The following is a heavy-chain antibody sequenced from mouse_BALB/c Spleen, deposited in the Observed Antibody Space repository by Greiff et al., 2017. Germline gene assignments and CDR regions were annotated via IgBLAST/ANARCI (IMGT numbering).Heavy chain of an antibody. CDR1: GFSLTSYG. CDR2: IWRGGST. Sequence: VQRVESGPSLVQPSQSLSITCTVSGFSLTSYGVHWVRQSPGKGLEWLGVIWRGGSTDYNAAFMSRLSITKDNSKSQVFFKMNSLQADDTAMYYCARGAYYDAMDYWGQGTSVTVSS. CDR3: ARGAYYDAMDY. V-gene: IGHV2-5-1*01. J-gene: IGHJ4*01. D-gene: IGHD2-10*01.